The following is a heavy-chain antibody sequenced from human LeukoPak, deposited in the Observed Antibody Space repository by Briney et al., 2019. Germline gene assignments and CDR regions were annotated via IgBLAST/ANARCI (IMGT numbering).Heavy chain of an antibody. CDR1: GFSFSSYG. CDR3: AKEGSMGSYNNYNYGMDV. J-gene: IGHJ6*02. D-gene: IGHD2-2*02. Sequence: TGGSLRLSCAASGFSFSSYGMHWVRQAPGKGLEWVAAISFDGSTKFYGDSVKGRFTVSRDNSKNTLDLQMNSLRVEDTGVYSCAKEGSMGSYNNYNYGMDVWGQGTTVSVSS. V-gene: IGHV3-30*18. CDR2: ISFDGSTK.